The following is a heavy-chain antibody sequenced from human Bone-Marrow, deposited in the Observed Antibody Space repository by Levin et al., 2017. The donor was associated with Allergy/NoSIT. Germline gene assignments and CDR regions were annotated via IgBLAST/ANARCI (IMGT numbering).Heavy chain of an antibody. Sequence: GGSLRLSCAASGFTFDDYTMHWVRQAPGKGLEWVSLISWDGGRISYTDSVKSRFTISRDNSKNSLYLQMDSLRTEDTALYYCAKGDTDYGLDGWGQGTTVTVSS. D-gene: IGHD5-18*01. V-gene: IGHV3-43*01. J-gene: IGHJ6*02. CDR1: GFTFDDYT. CDR2: ISWDGGRI. CDR3: AKGDTDYGLDG.